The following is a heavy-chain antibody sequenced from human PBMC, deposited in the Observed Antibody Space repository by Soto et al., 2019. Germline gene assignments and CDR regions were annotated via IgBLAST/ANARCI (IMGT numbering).Heavy chain of an antibody. Sequence: GGSLRLSCAASGFIFSDHYMDWVRQAPGKGLEWVGRSANKADSYTTEYGASVKGRFTISRDGSKNALYLQLNSLKTEDPAVYYCTREAFSTWTDVPHFGSWDKGPLVTISS. J-gene: IGHJ4*02. D-gene: IGHD1-1*01. CDR2: SANKADSYTT. V-gene: IGHV3-72*01. CDR1: GFIFSDHY. CDR3: TREAFSTWTDVPHFGS.